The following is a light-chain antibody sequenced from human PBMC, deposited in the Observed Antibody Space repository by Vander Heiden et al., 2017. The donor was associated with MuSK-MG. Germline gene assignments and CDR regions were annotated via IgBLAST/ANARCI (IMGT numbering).Light chain of an antibody. CDR1: QSVLYSSNNKNY. Sequence: DIVMTQSPDSLAVSLGERATINCKSSQSVLYSSNNKNYLAWYQQKPGQPPKLLIYWASIRESGVPDRFSGSGSGTDFTLTISSLQTEDVAVYYCQQYYTTPLAFGQGTNVEIK. CDR3: QQYYTTPLA. J-gene: IGKJ1*01. V-gene: IGKV4-1*01. CDR2: WAS.